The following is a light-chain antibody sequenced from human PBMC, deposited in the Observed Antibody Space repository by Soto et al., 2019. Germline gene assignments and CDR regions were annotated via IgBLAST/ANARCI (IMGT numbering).Light chain of an antibody. V-gene: IGLV3-21*02. J-gene: IGLJ2*01. CDR2: VDS. CDR3: QSYDSNTVV. Sequence: SYELTQPPSVSVAPGQTARITCGGNNIESKSVHWYQQRPGQAPVLVIYVDSDRPSGIPDRFSASTSGNTAALTISRVEAGDEADYYCQSYDSNTVVFGGGTKLTVL. CDR1: NIESKS.